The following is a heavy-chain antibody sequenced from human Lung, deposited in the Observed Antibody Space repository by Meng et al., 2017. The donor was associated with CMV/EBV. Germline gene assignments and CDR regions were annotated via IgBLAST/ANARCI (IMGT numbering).Heavy chain of an antibody. CDR3: ARNSPAAPHDYYYGMDV. Sequence: SXTXSLXCTVSGGSISSYYWSWIRQPPGKGLEWIGYIYYSGSTNYNPSLKSRVTISVDTSKNQFSLKLSSVTAADTAVYYCARNSPAAPHDYYYGMDVWGQGXTVTVSS. D-gene: IGHD2-2*01. V-gene: IGHV4-59*01. J-gene: IGHJ6*02. CDR2: IYYSGST. CDR1: GGSISSYY.